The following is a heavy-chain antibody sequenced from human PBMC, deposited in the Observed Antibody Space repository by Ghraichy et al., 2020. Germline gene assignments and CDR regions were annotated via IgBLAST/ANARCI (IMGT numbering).Heavy chain of an antibody. J-gene: IGHJ4*02. D-gene: IGHD3-22*01. V-gene: IGHV4-34*01. Sequence: GSLRLSCAVYGGSFSGYYWSWIRQPPGKGLEWIGEINHSGSTNYNPSLKSRVTISVDTSKNQFSLKLSSVTAADTAVYYCAFDSSGYYPRFDYWGQGTLVTVSS. CDR1: GGSFSGYY. CDR3: AFDSSGYYPRFDY. CDR2: INHSGST.